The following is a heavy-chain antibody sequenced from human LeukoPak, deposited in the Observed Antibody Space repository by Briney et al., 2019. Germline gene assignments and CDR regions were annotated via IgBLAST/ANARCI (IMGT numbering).Heavy chain of an antibody. CDR3: ANPARDFADSGAITW. V-gene: IGHV4-34*01. D-gene: IGHD4-17*01. CDR2: INHSGIT. J-gene: IGHJ4*02. CDR1: GGSFSYYY. Sequence: SETLSLTCAVYGGSFSYYYWSWIGQPPGKGLEWIGEINHSGITNYNPSLKSRVTISADTSKNQFSLKLTSVTAADTAVYYCANPARDFADSGAITWWGQGTLVTVSS.